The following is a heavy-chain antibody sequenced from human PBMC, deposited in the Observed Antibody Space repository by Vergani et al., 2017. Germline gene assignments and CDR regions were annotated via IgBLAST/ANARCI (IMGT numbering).Heavy chain of an antibody. V-gene: IGHV4-39*07. CDR2: IYYSGST. D-gene: IGHD3-10*01. CDR1: GGSISSYY. J-gene: IGHJ4*02. CDR3: AREALIVRGVNDY. Sequence: QVQLQESGPGLVKPSETLSLTCTVSGGSISSYYWGWIRQPPGKGLEWIGSIYYSGSTYYNPSLKSRVTISVDTSKNQFSLKLSSVTAADTAVYYCAREALIVRGVNDYWGQGTLVTVSS.